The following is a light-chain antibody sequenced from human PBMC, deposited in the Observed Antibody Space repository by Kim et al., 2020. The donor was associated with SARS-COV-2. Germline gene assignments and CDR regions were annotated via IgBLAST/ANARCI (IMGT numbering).Light chain of an antibody. V-gene: IGKV3-20*01. CDR1: QSVSSSY. Sequence: SLSPGDRATLSCRASQSVSSSYVAWYQQKPGQAPRLLIYGASSRATDIPDRFSGSGSGTDFTLTISRLEPEDFAVYYCQQYGSSYTFGQGTKLEI. J-gene: IGKJ2*01. CDR3: QQYGSSYT. CDR2: GAS.